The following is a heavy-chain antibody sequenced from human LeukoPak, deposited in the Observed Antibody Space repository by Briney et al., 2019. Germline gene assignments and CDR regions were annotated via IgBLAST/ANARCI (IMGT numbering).Heavy chain of an antibody. V-gene: IGHV3-30*18. CDR3: AKDATLFGDQYFDY. CDR2: TSYDGSTK. J-gene: IGHJ4*02. Sequence: GRSLRLSCVASGFTFSSHGMHWVRQAPGKGLEWVAVTSYDGSTKYYADSAKGRFNISRDNSKNTLYLQMNSLRVDDTAVYYCAKDATLFGDQYFDYWGQGTLVIVSS. CDR1: GFTFSSHG. D-gene: IGHD3-10*01.